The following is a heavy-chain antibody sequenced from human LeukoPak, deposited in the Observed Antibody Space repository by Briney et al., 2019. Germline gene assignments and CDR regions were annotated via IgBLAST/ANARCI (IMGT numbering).Heavy chain of an antibody. CDR3: ARDWGEYCSGGSCYSSFDY. D-gene: IGHD2-15*01. Sequence: PGGSLRLSCAASGFTFSSCWMHWVRQAPGKGLVWVSRINSDGSSTSYADSVKGRFTISRDNAKNTLYLQMNSLRAEDTAVYYCARDWGEYCSGGSCYSSFDYWGQGTLVTVSS. J-gene: IGHJ4*02. CDR1: GFTFSSCW. CDR2: INSDGSST. V-gene: IGHV3-74*01.